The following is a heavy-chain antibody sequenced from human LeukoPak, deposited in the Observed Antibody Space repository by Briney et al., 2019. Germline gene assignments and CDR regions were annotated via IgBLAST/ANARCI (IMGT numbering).Heavy chain of an antibody. CDR2: IYTSGST. Sequence: SETLSLTCTVSGGSISDYYWSWIRQPAGKGLEWIGRIYTSGSTNYNPSLKSRVTISVDTSKNQFSLKLSSVTAADTAVYYCARDKAYDYVWGSYRPGPVDYWGQGTLVTVSS. CDR3: ARDKAYDYVWGSYRPGPVDY. V-gene: IGHV4-4*07. J-gene: IGHJ4*02. D-gene: IGHD3-16*02. CDR1: GGSISDYY.